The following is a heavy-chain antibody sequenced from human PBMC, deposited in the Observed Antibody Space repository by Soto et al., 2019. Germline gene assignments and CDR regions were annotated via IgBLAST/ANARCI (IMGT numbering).Heavy chain of an antibody. CDR2: IYPGDSDT. V-gene: IGHV5-51*01. J-gene: IGHJ6*02. Sequence: PGESLKIPCKGSGYSFTSYWIGWVRQMPGKGLEWMGIIYPGDSDTRYSPSFQGQVTISADKSISTAYLQWSSLKASDTAMYYCARPPRRSVAGTVSDYYGMDVWGQGTTVTVSS. CDR1: GYSFTSYW. CDR3: ARPPRRSVAGTVSDYYGMDV. D-gene: IGHD6-19*01.